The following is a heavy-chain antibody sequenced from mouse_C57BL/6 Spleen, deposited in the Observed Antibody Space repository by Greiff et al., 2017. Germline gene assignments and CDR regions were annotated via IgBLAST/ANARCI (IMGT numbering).Heavy chain of an antibody. D-gene: IGHD1-1*01. CDR3: ARYNCYVGRYAMDY. J-gene: IGHJ4*01. V-gene: IGHV2-6*03. CDR1: GFSLTSYG. CDR2: IWSDGST. Sequence: VQLVESGPGLVAPSQSLSISCTVSGFSLTSYGVHWVRQPPGKGLEWLVVIWSDGSTNYNSARKSRLSISKDNYKSQVFLNMNSLQTDDTAMYYRARYNCYVGRYAMDYWGQGASVTVSS.